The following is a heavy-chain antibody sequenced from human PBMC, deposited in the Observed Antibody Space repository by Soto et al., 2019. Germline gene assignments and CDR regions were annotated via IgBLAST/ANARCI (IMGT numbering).Heavy chain of an antibody. CDR1: GFTFSIYA. V-gene: IGHV3-30-3*01. Sequence: PGGSLRLSCAASGFTFSIYAMHWVRHAPGKGLEWVAVISYDGSNKYYADSVKGRFTISRDNSKNTLYLQMNSLRAEDTAVYYCARVHYYDSSGYQNYYGMDVWGQGTTVTVSS. CDR3: ARVHYYDSSGYQNYYGMDV. J-gene: IGHJ6*02. CDR2: ISYDGSNK. D-gene: IGHD3-22*01.